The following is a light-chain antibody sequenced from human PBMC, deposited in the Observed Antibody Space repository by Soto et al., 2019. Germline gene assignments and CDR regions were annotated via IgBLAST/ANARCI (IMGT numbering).Light chain of an antibody. CDR2: DVS. Sequence: QSALTQPAYVSGSPGQSITISCTGTSSDVGGYTYVSWYQQHPGKAPKLMIYDVSNRPSGVSNRFSASKSGNTASLTISGLQAEDEADYYCSSYTSSSTLVFGGGTKVTVL. CDR3: SSYTSSSTLV. CDR1: SSDVGGYTY. V-gene: IGLV2-14*01. J-gene: IGLJ2*01.